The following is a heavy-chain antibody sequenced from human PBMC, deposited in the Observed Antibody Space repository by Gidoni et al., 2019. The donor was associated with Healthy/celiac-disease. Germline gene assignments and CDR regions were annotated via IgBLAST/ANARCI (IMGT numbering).Heavy chain of an antibody. Sequence: QLQLQESGPGLVKPSETLSLTCTVPGGSISSSSYYWGWIRQPPGKGLEWIGSIYYSGSTYYNPSLKSRVTISVDTSKNQFSLKLSSVTAADTALYYCARRECGGDCYSLGVNWFDPWGQGTLVTVSS. CDR2: IYYSGST. J-gene: IGHJ5*02. V-gene: IGHV4-39*01. CDR3: ARRECGGDCYSLGVNWFDP. D-gene: IGHD2-21*02. CDR1: GGSISSSSYY.